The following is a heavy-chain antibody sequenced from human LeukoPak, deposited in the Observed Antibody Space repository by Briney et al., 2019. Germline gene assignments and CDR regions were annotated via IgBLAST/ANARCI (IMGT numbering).Heavy chain of an antibody. Sequence: GSLRLSCAASGFMFSSNWMSWVRLAPGKGLEWVANIKEDGTETYYVDSVKGRFTISRDNAKNSLYLQMNSLRVEDTAVYYCARDLHYYGSGPWGQGTLVTVSS. CDR2: IKEDGTET. D-gene: IGHD3-10*01. J-gene: IGHJ5*02. CDR3: ARDLHYYGSGP. V-gene: IGHV3-7*03. CDR1: GFMFSSNW.